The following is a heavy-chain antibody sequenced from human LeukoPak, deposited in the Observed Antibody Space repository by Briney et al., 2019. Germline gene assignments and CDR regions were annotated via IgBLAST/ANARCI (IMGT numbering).Heavy chain of an antibody. V-gene: IGHV4-4*07. J-gene: IGHJ6*03. D-gene: IGHD2-15*01. CDR3: ARDGGYCSGNTCYNYFYYMDV. CDR2: IYTSGTT. CDR1: GGTISSYS. Sequence: SETLSLTCTVSGGTISSYSWSWVRQPAGRGLEWIGRIYTSGTTNYNPSLKSRVTMSVDTSKNQFSLKLSSVTAADTAVYYCARDGGYCSGNTCYNYFYYMDVWDKGTTVTISS.